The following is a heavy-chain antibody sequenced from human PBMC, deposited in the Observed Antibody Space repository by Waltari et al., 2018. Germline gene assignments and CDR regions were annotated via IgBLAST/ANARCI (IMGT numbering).Heavy chain of an antibody. V-gene: IGHV1-18*01. J-gene: IGHJ4*02. CDR1: GYTFTTYT. Sequence: QVHLVQSGAEMKKPGASVSVSCKASGYTFTTYTITWVRQAPGQGLGWMGWINTLTGNTDYAKNLQGRVTMTADTSTNTAYMELSNLRSDDSAVYYCGRVGVQSGADYWGQGTLVTVSS. D-gene: IGHD3-10*01. CDR3: GRVGVQSGADY. CDR2: INTLTGNT.